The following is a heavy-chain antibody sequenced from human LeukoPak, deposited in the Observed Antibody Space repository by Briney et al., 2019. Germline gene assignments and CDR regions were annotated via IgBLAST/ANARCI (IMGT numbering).Heavy chain of an antibody. Sequence: PSETLSLTCAVSGGSFSGYYWSWMRQPPGKGLEWIGAINHSGSTNYNPSLKGRVSISVDTAKNKFSLKLSSVTAADTVVYYCARGRPLQSSYDILTGAADQSVDYWGQGTLVTVCS. CDR3: ARGRPLQSSYDILTGAADQSVDY. J-gene: IGHJ4*02. CDR1: GGSFSGYY. CDR2: INHSGST. D-gene: IGHD3-9*01. V-gene: IGHV4-34*01.